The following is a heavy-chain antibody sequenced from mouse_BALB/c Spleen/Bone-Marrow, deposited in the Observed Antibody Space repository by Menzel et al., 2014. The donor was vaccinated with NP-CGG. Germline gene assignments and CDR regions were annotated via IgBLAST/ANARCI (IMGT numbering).Heavy chain of an antibody. J-gene: IGHJ4*01. Sequence: QVQLQQSGAELVRPGSSVKISCKASGYAFSSYWMSWVKQRPGQGLEWIGQIYPGEGDTNYNGKFKGKATLTADKSSSTAYMQLSSLTSEDSAVYFCARWLPAMDYWGQGTTVTVSS. V-gene: IGHV1-80*01. D-gene: IGHD2-2*01. CDR3: ARWLPAMDY. CDR1: GYAFSSYW. CDR2: IYPGEGDT.